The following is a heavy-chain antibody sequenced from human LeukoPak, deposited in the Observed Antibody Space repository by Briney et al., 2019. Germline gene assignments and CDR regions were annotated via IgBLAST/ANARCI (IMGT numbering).Heavy chain of an antibody. Sequence: PGGSLRLSCAASGFTFSSYSMNWVSQAPGKGLEWVSYISSSSSTIYYADSVKGRFTISRDNSKNTLYLQMNSLRAEDTAVYYCARDPSSSPTFIDYWGQGTLVTVSS. CDR2: ISSSSSTI. J-gene: IGHJ4*02. D-gene: IGHD6-6*01. CDR1: GFTFSSYS. CDR3: ARDPSSSPTFIDY. V-gene: IGHV3-48*01.